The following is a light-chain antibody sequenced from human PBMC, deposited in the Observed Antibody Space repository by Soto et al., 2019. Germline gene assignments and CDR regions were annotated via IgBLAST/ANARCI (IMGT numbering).Light chain of an antibody. CDR2: DAS. Sequence: LTQTPGTPCLSLRGIATLSCRASQTVRNNYLAWYQQKPGQAPRLLIYDASSRATGIPDRFSGGGSGTDFTLTIIRLEPEDFAVYYCQQVSSYPLTFGGGTKVDIK. CDR3: QQVSSYPLT. V-gene: IGKV3-20*01. CDR1: QTVRNNY. J-gene: IGKJ4*01.